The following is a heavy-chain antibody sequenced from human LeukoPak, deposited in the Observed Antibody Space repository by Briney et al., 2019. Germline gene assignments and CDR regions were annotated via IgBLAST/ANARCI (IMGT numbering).Heavy chain of an antibody. CDR3: ASLLTVAVAGSVDY. Sequence: GGSLRLSCAASGFTFGSYAMSWVRQAPGKGLEWVSAISGSGGSTYYADSAKGRFTISRDNSKDTLFLQLNSLTAADTAMYFCASLLTVAVAGSVDYWGQGTLVTVSS. V-gene: IGHV3-23*01. CDR1: GFTFGSYA. D-gene: IGHD6-19*01. J-gene: IGHJ4*02. CDR2: ISGSGGST.